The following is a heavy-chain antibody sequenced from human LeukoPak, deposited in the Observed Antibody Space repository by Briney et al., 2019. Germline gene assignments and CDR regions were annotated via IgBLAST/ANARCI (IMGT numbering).Heavy chain of an antibody. CDR2: ISSSSSYI. CDR1: GFTFSSYS. V-gene: IGHV3-21*01. D-gene: IGHD2-8*01. J-gene: IGHJ6*02. Sequence: GGSLRLSCAASGFTFSSYSMNWVRQAPGKGLEWVSSISSSSSYIYYADSVKGRFTISRDNAKKSLYLQMNSLGAEDTAVYYCARASYCTNGVCYGYYGMDVWGQGTTVTVSS. CDR3: ARASYCTNGVCYGYYGMDV.